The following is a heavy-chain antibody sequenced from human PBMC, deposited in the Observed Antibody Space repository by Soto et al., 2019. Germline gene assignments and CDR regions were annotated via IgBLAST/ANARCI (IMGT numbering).Heavy chain of an antibody. Sequence: QVQLQESGPGLVKPSETLSLTCTGSGGSISSYYWSWIWQPPGKGLEWIGYIYYSRSTTDNPSLTSPSPRTLHTAKNQFSLKLSAVTAAATAVYNCARHHDSWGHGTLVTGSS. J-gene: IGHJ5*01. CDR2: IYYSRST. CDR3: ARHHDS. CDR1: GGSISSYY. V-gene: IGHV4-59*08.